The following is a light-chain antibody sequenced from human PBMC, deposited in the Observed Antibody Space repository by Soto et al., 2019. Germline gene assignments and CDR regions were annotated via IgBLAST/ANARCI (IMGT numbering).Light chain of an antibody. CDR3: SSYAGSNNFDV. V-gene: IGLV2-8*01. J-gene: IGLJ1*01. Sequence: QSVLTQPPSASGSPGQSVTISCTGTSSDVGGYNYVSWYQQHPGKALKLVIYEVSKRPSGVPDRFSDSKSGNTASRTVSGLQAEDEADYYCSSYAGSNNFDVFGTGTKVNVL. CDR1: SSDVGGYNY. CDR2: EVS.